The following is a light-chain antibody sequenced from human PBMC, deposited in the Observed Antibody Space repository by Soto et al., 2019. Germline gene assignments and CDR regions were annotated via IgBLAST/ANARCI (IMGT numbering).Light chain of an antibody. J-gene: IGKJ2*01. V-gene: IGKV2-28*01. Sequence: DIVMTQSPLSLPVTPGEPASISCRSSQSLLHSNGYNYLDWYLQKPGQSPQLLIYLDSNRASGVPDRFSGSGSGTDFTLKISRVEAEDVGVYYCMQALQTPPSYTFGQGTKLEIK. CDR3: MQALQTPPSYT. CDR1: QSLLHSNGYNY. CDR2: LDS.